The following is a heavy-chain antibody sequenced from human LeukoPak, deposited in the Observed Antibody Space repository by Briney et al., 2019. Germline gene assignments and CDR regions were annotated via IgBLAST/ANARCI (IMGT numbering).Heavy chain of an antibody. D-gene: IGHD3-10*01. V-gene: IGHV3-7*03. CDR1: GFTFSSYW. CDR2: IKQDGSEK. J-gene: IGHJ4*02. Sequence: GGSLRLSCAASGFTFSSYWMSWVRQAPGKGLEWVANIKQDGSEKYYVDSVKGRFTISRDNAKNSLYLQMNSLRAEDTAVYYCAKGTYGSGTYGSIDYWGQGTLVTVSS. CDR3: AKGTYGSGTYGSIDY.